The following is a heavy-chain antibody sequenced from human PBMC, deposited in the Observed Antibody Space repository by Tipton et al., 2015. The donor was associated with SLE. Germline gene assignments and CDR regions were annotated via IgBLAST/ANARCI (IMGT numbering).Heavy chain of an antibody. CDR1: GGSISSGGYY. D-gene: IGHD5-12*01. CDR2: IYYSGST. V-gene: IGHV4-31*02. J-gene: IGHJ5*02. Sequence: LRLSCTVSGGSISSGGYYWSWIRQHPGKGLEWIGYIYYSGSTYYNPSLKSRVTISVDTSKNQFSLKLSSVTAADTAVYYCARVPGATALFDPWGQGTLVTASS. CDR3: ARVPGATALFDP.